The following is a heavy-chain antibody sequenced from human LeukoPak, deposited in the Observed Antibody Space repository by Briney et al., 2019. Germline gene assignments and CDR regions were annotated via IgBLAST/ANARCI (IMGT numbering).Heavy chain of an antibody. CDR1: GGSISSSYSY. J-gene: IGHJ3*01. V-gene: IGHV4-39*07. D-gene: IGHD3-10*01. CDR3: AKPSNYYGSATDALDF. Sequence: PSETLSLTCTVSGGSISSSYSYWGWIRQPPGKGLEWIGNIYYSGSTYYNPSLKSRVTISVDTSKNHFSLKLNSVTAADTAVYYCAKPSNYYGSATDALDFWGQGTMVTVSS. CDR2: IYYSGST.